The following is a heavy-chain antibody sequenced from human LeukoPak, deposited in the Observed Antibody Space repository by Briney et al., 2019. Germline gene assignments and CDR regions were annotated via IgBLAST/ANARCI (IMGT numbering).Heavy chain of an antibody. J-gene: IGHJ6*02. CDR2: ISNNGGYT. Sequence: PGGSLRLSCAASGFTFSSSAMSWVRQAPGKGLEWVSAISNNGGYTYYADSVQGRFTISRDNSKSTLCLQMNSLRAEDTAVYYCAKVPYSSGWYRYYYYGMDVWGQGTTVTVSS. CDR1: GFTFSSSA. V-gene: IGHV3-23*01. D-gene: IGHD6-19*01. CDR3: AKVPYSSGWYRYYYYGMDV.